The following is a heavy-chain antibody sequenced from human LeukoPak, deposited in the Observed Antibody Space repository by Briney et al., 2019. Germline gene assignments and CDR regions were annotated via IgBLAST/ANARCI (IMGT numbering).Heavy chain of an antibody. CDR1: GYSFTSYW. CDR2: IYPGDSDT. J-gene: IGHJ4*02. CDR3: ARGRYDFWSGYRRYFDY. V-gene: IGHV5-51*01. D-gene: IGHD3-3*01. Sequence: GESLKISCKGSGYSFTSYWIGWVRQMPGKGLAWMGIIYPGDSDTRYSPSFQGQVTISADKSISTAYLQWSSLKASDTAMYYCARGRYDFWSGYRRYFDYWGQGTLVTVSS.